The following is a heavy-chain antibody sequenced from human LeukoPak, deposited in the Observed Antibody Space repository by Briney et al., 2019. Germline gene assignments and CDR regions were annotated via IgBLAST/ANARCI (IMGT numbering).Heavy chain of an antibody. CDR2: ISSSGSTI. D-gene: IGHD2-2*01. CDR3: ARDSSQLLSNNYYYYMDV. Sequence: PGGSLRLSCAASGFTFSSYEMNWVRQAPGKGLEWVSYISSSGSTIYYADSVKGRFTISRDNAKNSLYLQMNSLRAEDTAVYYCARDSSQLLSNNYYYYMDVWGKGTTVTISS. V-gene: IGHV3-48*03. CDR1: GFTFSSYE. J-gene: IGHJ6*03.